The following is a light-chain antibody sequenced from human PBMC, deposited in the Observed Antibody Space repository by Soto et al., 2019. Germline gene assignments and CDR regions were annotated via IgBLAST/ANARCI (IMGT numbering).Light chain of an antibody. J-gene: IGKJ1*01. Sequence: ENVMTQSLATLSVSTGERATLSCRASQSVSSNLAWYQQKPGQAPRLLIYGASTRATGIPARFSGSGSGTEFTLTISSLQSEDFAVYYCQQYNNWPGPFGQGTK. CDR3: QQYNNWPGP. V-gene: IGKV3-15*01. CDR1: QSVSSN. CDR2: GAS.